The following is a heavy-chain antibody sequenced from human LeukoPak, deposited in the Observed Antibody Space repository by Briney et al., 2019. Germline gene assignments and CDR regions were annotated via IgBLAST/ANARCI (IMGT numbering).Heavy chain of an antibody. CDR3: ARDGGGTSADYYFDY. D-gene: IGHD2-2*01. V-gene: IGHV3-30*04. J-gene: IGHJ4*02. CDR2: LSYDGRDK. Sequence: TGRSLRLACAASRFTFTSYAMHWVRQAPGKGLEWVAVLSYDGRDKHYADSVKGRFTISRDNSKSTLYQQMNSLRAEDTAVYYCARDGGGTSADYYFDYWGQGTLVTVSS. CDR1: RFTFTSYA.